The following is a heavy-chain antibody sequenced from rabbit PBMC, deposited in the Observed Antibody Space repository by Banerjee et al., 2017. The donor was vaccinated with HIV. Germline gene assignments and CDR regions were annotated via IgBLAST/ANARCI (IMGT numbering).Heavy chain of an antibody. V-gene: IGHV1S40*01. Sequence: QSLEESGGDLVKPGASLTLTCTASGFSFSSYYYMCWVRQAPGKGLEWIACIDTGDGNTYYASWAKGRFTISKTSSTTVALQMTSLTAADTATYFCAREPNAGGDYFNLWGQGTLVTVS. CDR3: AREPNAGGDYFNL. J-gene: IGHJ4*01. CDR2: IDTGDGNT. D-gene: IGHD4-2*01. CDR1: GFSFSSYYY.